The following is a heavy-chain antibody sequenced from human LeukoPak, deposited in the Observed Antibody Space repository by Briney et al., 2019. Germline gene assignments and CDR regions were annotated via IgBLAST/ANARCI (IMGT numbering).Heavy chain of an antibody. J-gene: IGHJ4*02. CDR1: GFTFSSHW. V-gene: IGHV3-74*01. D-gene: IGHD6-19*01. CDR2: ISSDGRST. Sequence: PGGSLTLSCAASGFTFSSHWMHWVRQAPGKGLVRVTRISSDGRSTSYADSVKGRFTISRDNAKNTLYLQMSSLRAEDTAMYYCARISLSGWVNDHWGQGTLVTVSS. CDR3: ARISLSGWVNDH.